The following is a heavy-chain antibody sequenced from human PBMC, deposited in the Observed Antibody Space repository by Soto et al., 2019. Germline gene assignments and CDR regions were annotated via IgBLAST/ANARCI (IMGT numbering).Heavy chain of an antibody. J-gene: IGHJ4*02. CDR2: ISAYNGNT. V-gene: IGHV1-18*01. Sequence: VPVKVSSKAPCYTFTSYGISLVRQSPGQGLAWMGWISAYNGNTNYAQKLQGRVTMTTDTSTSTAYMELRSLRSDDTAVYSCARVSRGSYYHRGQGTLGTVSS. D-gene: IGHD1-26*01. CDR3: ARVSRGSYYH. CDR1: CYTFTSYG.